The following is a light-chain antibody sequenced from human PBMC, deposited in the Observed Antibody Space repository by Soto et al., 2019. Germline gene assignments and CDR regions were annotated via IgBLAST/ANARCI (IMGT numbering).Light chain of an antibody. V-gene: IGLV2-23*02. J-gene: IGLJ1*01. CDR3: CSYGDGSISYF. Sequence: QSALTQPASVSGSPGQSITISCTGTSGDVGNYNLVSWYQQHPGKAPRLMIYEVNKWPSGVSNRFSGSKSGNTASLTISGFQAEDEAVFYCCSYGDGSISYFFGTGTRDTDL. CDR1: SGDVGNYNL. CDR2: EVN.